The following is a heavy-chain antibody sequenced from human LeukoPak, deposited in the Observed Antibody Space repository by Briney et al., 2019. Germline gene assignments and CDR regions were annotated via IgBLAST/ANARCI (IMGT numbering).Heavy chain of an antibody. V-gene: IGHV1-8*01. CDR2: MNPNSGDT. D-gene: IGHD3-16*01. CDR3: TRSGFGGGVHFDY. CDR1: GYTFTSYD. Sequence: ASVKVSCKASGYTFTSYDINSVRQAAGQGLEWMGWMNPNSGDTGYVEKFQGRVTMTRDTSITTAYMELSSLRSEDTAVYYCTRSGFGGGVHFDYWGQGTPVTVSS. J-gene: IGHJ4*02.